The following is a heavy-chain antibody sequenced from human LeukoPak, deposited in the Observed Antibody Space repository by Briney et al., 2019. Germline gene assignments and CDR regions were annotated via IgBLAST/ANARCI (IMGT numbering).Heavy chain of an antibody. V-gene: IGHV1-2*07. CDR1: RYTFTGYY. CDR3: AREHPYNWNSVVGYYYYYMDV. Sequence: ASVKVSCKASRYTFTGYYMHWVRQPPSQGLEGMGWINPNSGGTNYGSKFQGRVTMTRDTSISTAYMELSRLRSDDTAVYYCAREHPYNWNSVVGYYYYYMDVWGKGTTVTVSS. J-gene: IGHJ6*03. D-gene: IGHD1-7*01. CDR2: INPNSGGT.